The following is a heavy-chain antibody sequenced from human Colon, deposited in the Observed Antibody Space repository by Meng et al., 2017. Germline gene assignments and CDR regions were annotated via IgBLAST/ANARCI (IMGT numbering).Heavy chain of an antibody. CDR1: VGSVSGYY. Sequence: VQTQQWVVGLLKTSATLCLTCAVYVGSVSGYYWNWLRQAPGKGLEWIGEINHGRSTNYNPFSKNRMTMSVDTYSIQLSLNLKSVTAADTTVYYCVSDTTRVTMSQLYVSWGRGTLVTVSS. CDR2: INHGRST. CDR3: VSDTTRVTMSQLYVS. V-gene: IGHV4-34*02. J-gene: IGHJ4*02. D-gene: IGHD4-17*01.